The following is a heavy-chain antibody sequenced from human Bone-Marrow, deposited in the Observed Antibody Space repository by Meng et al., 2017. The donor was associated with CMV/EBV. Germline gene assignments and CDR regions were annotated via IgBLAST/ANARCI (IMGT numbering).Heavy chain of an antibody. CDR3: ARRGEKNWCDP. D-gene: IGHD3-10*01. V-gene: IGHV4-30-4*08. CDR1: GGSISSGDYY. J-gene: IGHJ5*02. CDR2: IYYSGST. Sequence: SETLSLTCTVSGGSISSGDYYWSWIRQPPGKGLEWIGYIYYSGSTYYNPSLKSRVTISVDTSKNQFSLKLSSVTAADTAVYYCARRGEKNWCDPWGQGTLVTVYS.